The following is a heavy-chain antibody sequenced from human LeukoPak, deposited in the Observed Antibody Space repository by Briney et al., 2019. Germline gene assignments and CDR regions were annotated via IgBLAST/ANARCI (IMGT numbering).Heavy chain of an antibody. V-gene: IGHV3-53*04. Sequence: GESLRLSCAASGFTVSSNYMSWVRQAPGKGLEWVSVIYRGGSTYYADSVKGRFTISRHNSKNTLYLQMNSLRAEDTAVYYCARVSFIAARGGMDVWGQGTTVTVSS. CDR2: IYRGGST. D-gene: IGHD6-6*01. J-gene: IGHJ6*02. CDR1: GFTVSSNY. CDR3: ARVSFIAARGGMDV.